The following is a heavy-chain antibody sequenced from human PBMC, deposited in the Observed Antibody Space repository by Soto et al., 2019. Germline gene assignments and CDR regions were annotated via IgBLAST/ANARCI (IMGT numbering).Heavy chain of an antibody. V-gene: IGHV4-4*07. CDR1: GGSIRSYY. CDR3: AREGASGFGMDV. Sequence: PSETLSLTCNVSGGSIRSYYWSWIRQPAGKALEWIGRIYTSGTTNYNPSLKSRATMLIDTSKNQFSLILSSVTAADTAVYYCAREGASGFGMDVWGQRTTVTVSS. J-gene: IGHJ6*02. D-gene: IGHD1-26*01. CDR2: IYTSGTT.